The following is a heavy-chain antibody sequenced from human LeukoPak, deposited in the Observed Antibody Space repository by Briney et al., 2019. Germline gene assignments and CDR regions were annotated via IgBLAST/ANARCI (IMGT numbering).Heavy chain of an antibody. CDR3: VRVDYVGGGHYFDN. J-gene: IGHJ4*02. CDR1: VFTFSDHF. CDR2: SRKKTNSYST. V-gene: IGHV3-72*01. Sequence: GASLRLCCAASVFTFSDHFIDGRRQAPGGGEGWVGRSRKKTNSYSTEFAASVKGRFSLSRDDSKNSLYLQMDRLKIEDTAVYYCVRVDYVGGGHYFDNWGQGTLVTVSS. D-gene: IGHD3-16*01.